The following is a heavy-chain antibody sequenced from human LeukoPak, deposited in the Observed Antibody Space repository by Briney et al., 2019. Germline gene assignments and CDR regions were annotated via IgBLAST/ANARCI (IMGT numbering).Heavy chain of an antibody. CDR1: GYTFSNYG. D-gene: IGHD1-20*01. CDR3: ARGGWTITDYDY. Sequence: ASVKVSCKASGYTFSNYGMSWVRQAPGQGLEWMGWISDSSDNTNYAQKVQGRVTMTTDTSTSTAYMELRSLRSDDTAVYYCARGGWTITDYDYLGQGTLVTVSS. V-gene: IGHV1-18*04. CDR2: ISDSSDNT. J-gene: IGHJ4*02.